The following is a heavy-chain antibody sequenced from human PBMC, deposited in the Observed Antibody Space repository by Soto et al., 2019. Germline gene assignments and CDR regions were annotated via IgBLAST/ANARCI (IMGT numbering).Heavy chain of an antibody. Sequence: SETLSLICTVSGGSISSGGYYWSWIRQHPGKGLEWIGYIYYSGSTYYNPSLKSRVTISVDTSKNQFSLKLSSVTAADTAVYYCATCIAARRGPIHYWGQRTPVTLS. V-gene: IGHV4-31*03. CDR2: IYYSGST. CDR1: GGSISSGGYY. CDR3: ATCIAARRGPIHY. D-gene: IGHD6-6*01. J-gene: IGHJ4*02.